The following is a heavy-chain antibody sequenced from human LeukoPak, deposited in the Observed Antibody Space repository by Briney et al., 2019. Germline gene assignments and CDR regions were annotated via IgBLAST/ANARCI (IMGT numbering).Heavy chain of an antibody. CDR3: ARGFDSVVVGLYNWLDS. CDR1: GFTFSTYS. Sequence: GGSLRLSCAASGFTFSTYSMTWVRQAPGKGLEWVAGLTGSGGGKYYADSVQGRFTISRNNFRDRVYLQMHSLRVDDTAVYYCARGFDSVVVGLYNWLDSWGQGTVVTVSS. D-gene: IGHD2-15*01. V-gene: IGHV3-23*01. J-gene: IGHJ5*01. CDR2: LTGSGGGK.